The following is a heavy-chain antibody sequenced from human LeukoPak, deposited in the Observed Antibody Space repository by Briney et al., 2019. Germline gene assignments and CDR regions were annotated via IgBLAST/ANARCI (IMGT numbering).Heavy chain of an antibody. CDR3: AKTIKRITILGVRHKGAYYFDY. CDR1: GFTFSSYA. CDR2: TSGSGGST. D-gene: IGHD3-3*01. V-gene: IGHV3-23*01. J-gene: IGHJ4*02. Sequence: GGSLRLSCAASGFTFSSYAMSWVRQAPGKGLEWVSATSGSGGSTYYADSVKGRFTISRDNSKNTLYLQMNSLRAEDTAVYYCAKTIKRITILGVRHKGAYYFDYWGQGTLVTVSS.